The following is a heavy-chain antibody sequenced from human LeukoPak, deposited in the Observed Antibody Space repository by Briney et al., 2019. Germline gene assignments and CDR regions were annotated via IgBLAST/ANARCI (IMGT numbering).Heavy chain of an antibody. Sequence: HPGGSLRLSCAASGFTVSNFYMNWVRQAPGKGLEWVSLIFSDGSTYYADSVKGRFTISRDYSKNTLFLQMNSLRAEDTAVYYCARGPSVTPHYWGQGTRVTVSA. J-gene: IGHJ4*02. D-gene: IGHD4-17*01. CDR3: ARGPSVTPHY. V-gene: IGHV3-53*01. CDR2: IFSDGST. CDR1: GFTVSNFY.